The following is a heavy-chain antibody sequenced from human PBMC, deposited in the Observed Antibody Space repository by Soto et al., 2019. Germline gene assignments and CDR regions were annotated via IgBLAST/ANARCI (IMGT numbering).Heavy chain of an antibody. CDR3: AKDLGGVYSSSWYAGWFDP. CDR1: GFTFSSYA. V-gene: IGHV3-23*01. Sequence: GGSLRLSCTASGFTFSSYAMSWVRQAPGKGLEWVSAISGSGGSTYYADSVKGRFTISRDNSKNTLYLQMNSLRAEDTAVYYCAKDLGGVYSSSWYAGWFDPWGQGTLVTVSS. D-gene: IGHD6-13*01. CDR2: ISGSGGST. J-gene: IGHJ5*02.